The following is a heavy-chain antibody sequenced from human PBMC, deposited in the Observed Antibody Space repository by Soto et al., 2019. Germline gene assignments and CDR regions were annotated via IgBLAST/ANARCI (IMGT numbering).Heavy chain of an antibody. D-gene: IGHD2-15*01. Sequence: PSETLSLTCTVSGGSISSYYWSWIRQPPGKGLEWIGYIYYSGSTNYNPSLKSRVTISVDTSKNQFSLKLSSVTAADTAVYYCARETGYCSGGSCVATSHLKTHNWFDPWGQGTLVTVSS. J-gene: IGHJ5*02. CDR3: ARETGYCSGGSCVATSHLKTHNWFDP. V-gene: IGHV4-59*01. CDR1: GGSISSYY. CDR2: IYYSGST.